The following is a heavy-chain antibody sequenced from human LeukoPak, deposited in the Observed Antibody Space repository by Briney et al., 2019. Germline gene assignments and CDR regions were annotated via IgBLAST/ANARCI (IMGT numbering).Heavy chain of an antibody. CDR3: ARGPGSSS. D-gene: IGHD6-6*01. V-gene: IGHV3-30*04. Sequence: GGSLRLSCAASGFTFSSYAMHWVRQAPGKGLEWVAVISYDGSNKYYADSVKGRFTISRDNSRNTLYPQMNSLRAEDTAVYYCARGPGSSSWGQGTLVTVSS. CDR2: ISYDGSNK. CDR1: GFTFSSYA. J-gene: IGHJ4*02.